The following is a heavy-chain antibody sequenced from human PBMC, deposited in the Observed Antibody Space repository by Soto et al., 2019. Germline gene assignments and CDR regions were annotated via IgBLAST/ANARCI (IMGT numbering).Heavy chain of an antibody. J-gene: IGHJ4*01. D-gene: IGHD3-9*01. V-gene: IGHV4-31*03. CDR3: ARAPPGYSVTGDYFYPLEFDY. CDR2: FFHTGST. Sequence: SETLSLTCTVSGASISSEPVYWSWFRRFPGKGLEWVGYFFHTGSTSPNPSLRGRVAIFVDTSKNQFSLRLSSVTAADTAVYYCARAPPGYSVTGDYFYPLEFDYWSQGNLVTVSS. CDR1: GASISSEPVY.